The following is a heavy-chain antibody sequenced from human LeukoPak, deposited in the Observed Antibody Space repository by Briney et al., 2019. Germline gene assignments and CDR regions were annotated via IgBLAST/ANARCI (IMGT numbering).Heavy chain of an antibody. CDR2: IYYSGST. CDR1: GGSISSYY. CDR3: ASSGAGHFDY. J-gene: IGHJ4*02. Sequence: SQTLSLTCTVSGGSISSYYWSWIRQPPGKGLEWIGYIYYSGSTNYNPSLKSRVTISVDTSKNQFSLKLSSVTAADTAVYYCASSGAGHFDYWGQGTLVTVSS. V-gene: IGHV4-59*01. D-gene: IGHD3-10*01.